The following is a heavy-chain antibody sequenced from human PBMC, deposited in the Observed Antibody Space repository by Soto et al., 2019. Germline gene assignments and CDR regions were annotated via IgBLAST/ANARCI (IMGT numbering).Heavy chain of an antibody. D-gene: IGHD2-8*01. V-gene: IGHV1-18*03. CDR3: ARDSLYGTDWQRFDS. CDR2: VNTYNGNP. J-gene: IGHJ4*02. CDR1: GYTFTNYA. Sequence: QVQLVQSGVEVKKPGASVKVSCKASGYTFTNYAITWVRQAPGRGLEWMGWVNTYNGNPNYAQIFQGRVTMTTDTSTGTAYMELRSLQSADVAVCYCARDSLYGTDWQRFDSWGQGTLVTVSS.